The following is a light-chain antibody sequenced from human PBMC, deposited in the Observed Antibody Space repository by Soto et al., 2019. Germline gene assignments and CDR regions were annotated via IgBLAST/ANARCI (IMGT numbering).Light chain of an antibody. CDR3: CSFTSSNTRV. CDR2: DVS. Sequence: QSVLTQPASVSGSPGQSITISCTGTSSDVGGYNYVSWYQQYPGKAPQLMIYDVSNRPSGVSDRFSGFKSGNTASLTISGLQAEDEADYYCCSFTSSNTRVFGTGTKLTVL. J-gene: IGLJ1*01. V-gene: IGLV2-14*01. CDR1: SSDVGGYNY.